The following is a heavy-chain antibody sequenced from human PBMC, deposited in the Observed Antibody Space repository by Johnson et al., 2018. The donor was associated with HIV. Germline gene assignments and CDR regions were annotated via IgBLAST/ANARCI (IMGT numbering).Heavy chain of an antibody. Sequence: QVQLVESGGGLVQPGGSLRLSCAASGFTFSSFAMHWVRQAPGKGLEWVAVISSDVSNKYYADSVKGRFTISRDNSKNTLYLQMNSLRAEDTAVYYCAKTYSGSNRDAFDIWGQGTMVTVSS. J-gene: IGHJ3*02. CDR2: ISSDVSNK. CDR1: GFTFSSFA. D-gene: IGHD1-26*01. V-gene: IGHV3-30-3*02. CDR3: AKTYSGSNRDAFDI.